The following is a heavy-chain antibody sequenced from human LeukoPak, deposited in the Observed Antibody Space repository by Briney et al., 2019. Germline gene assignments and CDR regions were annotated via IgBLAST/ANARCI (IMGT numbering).Heavy chain of an antibody. V-gene: IGHV1-8*01. Sequence: ASVKVSCKASGYTFTSYDINWVRQATGQGLEWMGWMSPNSGNTGYAQKFQGRVTMTRNTSISTAYMELSSLRSEDTAVYYCAGPSSPLIVATITGAHHYGMDVWGQGTTVTVSS. CDR1: GYTFTSYD. CDR3: AGPSSPLIVATITGAHHYGMDV. J-gene: IGHJ6*02. D-gene: IGHD5-12*01. CDR2: MSPNSGNT.